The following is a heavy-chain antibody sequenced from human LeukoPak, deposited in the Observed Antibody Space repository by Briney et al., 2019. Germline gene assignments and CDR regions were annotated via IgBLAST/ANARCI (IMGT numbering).Heavy chain of an antibody. CDR2: INGSGGST. V-gene: IGHV3-23*01. CDR1: GFTFSSYA. J-gene: IGHJ4*02. Sequence: PGGSLTLSCAASGFTFSSYAMSWVRQTPGKGLEWVSAINGSGGSTYYADSVKGRFTISRDNSKNTLFLQMNSLRAEDTAFYYSAISLLTRGRGPSDYWGQGTLVTVSS. CDR3: AISLLTRGRGPSDY. D-gene: IGHD3-16*01.